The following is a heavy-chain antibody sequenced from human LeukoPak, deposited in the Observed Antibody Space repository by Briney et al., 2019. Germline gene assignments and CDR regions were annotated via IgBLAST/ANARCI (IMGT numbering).Heavy chain of an antibody. D-gene: IGHD5-24*01. V-gene: IGHV1-18*01. CDR3: ANGPLGEMATPGWFDP. CDR2: ISAYNGNT. J-gene: IGHJ5*02. Sequence: ASVKVSCKASGYTFTSYGISWVRQAPGQGLEWMGWISAYNGNTNYAQKLQGRVTMTTDTSTSTAHMELRSLRSDDTAVYYCANGPLGEMATPGWFDPWGQGTLVTVSS. CDR1: GYTFTSYG.